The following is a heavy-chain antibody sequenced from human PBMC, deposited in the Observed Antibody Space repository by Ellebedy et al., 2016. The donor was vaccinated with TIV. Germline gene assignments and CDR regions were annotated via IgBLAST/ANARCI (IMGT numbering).Heavy chain of an antibody. CDR2: IYYTAST. J-gene: IGHJ4*02. CDR1: GDSVSSYY. V-gene: IGHV4-59*02. CDR3: ARAGEVYSNDRDFDY. Sequence: SETLSLTXTVSGDSVSSYYWSWIRQPPGKGLEWVGYIYYTASTTYNPSLKSRVTISADTSKNQISLKLGSVTAADTAVYYCARAGEVYSNDRDFDYWGQGTLVTVSS. D-gene: IGHD4-11*01.